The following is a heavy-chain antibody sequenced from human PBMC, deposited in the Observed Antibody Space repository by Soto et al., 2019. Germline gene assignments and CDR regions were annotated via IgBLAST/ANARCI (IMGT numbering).Heavy chain of an antibody. CDR1: GFTFSSYA. D-gene: IGHD6-19*01. J-gene: IGHJ3*02. CDR2: ISGSGGGT. Sequence: GGSPRLSCAASGFTFSSYAMSWVRQAPGKGLEWVSGISGSGGGTYYADSVKGRFTISRDNSKNTLYLQMNSLRAEDTAVYYCAKDRSSGWSFDIWGQGTMVTVSS. V-gene: IGHV3-23*01. CDR3: AKDRSSGWSFDI.